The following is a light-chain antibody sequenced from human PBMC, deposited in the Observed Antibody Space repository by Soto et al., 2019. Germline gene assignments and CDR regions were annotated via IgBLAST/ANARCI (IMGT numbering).Light chain of an antibody. Sequence: DIQMTQSPSTLSGSVGDRVTITCRASQTISSWXAXYQQKPGKAPKLLIYKASTLKSGVPSRFSGSGSGTEFTLTISSLQPDXFATYYCQHYNSYSEAFGXGTXXELK. CDR3: QHYNSYSEA. V-gene: IGKV1-5*03. CDR1: QTISSW. J-gene: IGKJ1*01. CDR2: KAS.